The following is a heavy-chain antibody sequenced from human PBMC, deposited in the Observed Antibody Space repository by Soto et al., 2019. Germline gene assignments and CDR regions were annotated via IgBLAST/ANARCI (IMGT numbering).Heavy chain of an antibody. CDR3: AHRRRSSGWYEPSSNWFDP. D-gene: IGHD6-19*01. J-gene: IGHJ5*02. CDR1: GFSLSTSGVG. V-gene: IGHV2-5*02. CDR2: TYWDDDK. Sequence: QITLKESGPTLVKPTQTLTLTCTFSGFSLSTSGVGVGWIRQPPGKALEWLALTYWDDDKRYSPSLKSRLTITKDTSKYQVVLIMTNIDPVDTATFYCAHRRRSSGWYEPSSNWFDPWGQGTLVNVSS.